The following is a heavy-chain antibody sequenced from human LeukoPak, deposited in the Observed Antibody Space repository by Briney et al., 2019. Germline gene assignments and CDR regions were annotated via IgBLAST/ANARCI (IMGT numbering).Heavy chain of an antibody. J-gene: IGHJ5*02. CDR3: AAMYCSGGSCYGEFDP. V-gene: IGHV1-58*02. D-gene: IGHD2-15*01. Sequence: GTSVKVSCKASGFTFTSSAMQWVRQARGQRLEWIGWIVVGSGNTNYAQKFQERVTITRDMSTSTAYMELSSLRSEDTAVYYCAAMYCSGGSCYGEFDPWGQGTLVNGSS. CDR2: IVVGSGNT. CDR1: GFTFTSSA.